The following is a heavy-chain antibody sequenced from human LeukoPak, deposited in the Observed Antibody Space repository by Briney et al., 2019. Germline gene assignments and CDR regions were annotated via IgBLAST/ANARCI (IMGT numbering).Heavy chain of an antibody. CDR2: ISSSSSYI. D-gene: IGHD5-12*01. CDR3: ARGVDNYYYYYMDV. CDR1: GFTISSYS. Sequence: PGGSQRLSCAASGFTISSYSMNWVRQAPGKGLEWVSSISSSSSYIYYADSVKGRFTISRDNAKKSLYLQMNSLRAEDTAVYYCARGVDNYYYYYMDVWGKGTTVTISS. V-gene: IGHV3-21*01. J-gene: IGHJ6*03.